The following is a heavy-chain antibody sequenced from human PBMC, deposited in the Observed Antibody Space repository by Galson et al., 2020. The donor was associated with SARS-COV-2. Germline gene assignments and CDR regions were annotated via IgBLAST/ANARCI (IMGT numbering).Heavy chain of an antibody. CDR2: IDVGRGDT. CDR3: LADARPGDGYNY. J-gene: IGHJ4*02. CDR1: GFTLTSSS. D-gene: IGHD2-21*01. Sequence: KISCKASGFTLTSSSVQWMRQARGQRLEWIGLIDVGRGDTNYAQKLRERVTLTRDMSTSTTYMELSSLRFEDTAVYYCLADARPGDGYNYWGQGTLVTVSS. V-gene: IGHV1-58*01.